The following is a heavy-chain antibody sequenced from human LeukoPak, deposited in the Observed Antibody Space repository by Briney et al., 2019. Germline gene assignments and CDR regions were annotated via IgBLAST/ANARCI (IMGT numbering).Heavy chain of an antibody. CDR1: GYTFTGYY. CDR2: INPNSSGT. Sequence: ASVKVSCKASGYTFTGYYMHWVRQAPGQGLEWMGWINPNSSGTNYAQKFQGRVTMTRDTSISTAYMELSRLRSDDTAVYYCARSPARYCSSTSCSFDPWGQGTLVTVSS. J-gene: IGHJ5*02. V-gene: IGHV1-2*02. D-gene: IGHD2-2*01. CDR3: ARSPARYCSSTSCSFDP.